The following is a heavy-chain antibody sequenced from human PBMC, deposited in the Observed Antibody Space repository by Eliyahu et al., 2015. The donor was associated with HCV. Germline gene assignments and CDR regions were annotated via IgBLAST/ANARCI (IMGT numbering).Heavy chain of an antibody. CDR3: AIAATGPRPFDY. CDR2: INTDGSSS. J-gene: IGHJ4*02. V-gene: IGHV3-74*01. Sequence: EVQVVESGGGLVQPGGSLRLSCAASGFTFGRCWMHWVRQAPGEGLVWISCINTDGSSSDYADSVKGRFTTSRDNVRNTVYLQMNSLRVDDTAVYYCAIAATGPRPFDYWGQGIVVTVSS. CDR1: GFTFGRCW. D-gene: IGHD1-26*01.